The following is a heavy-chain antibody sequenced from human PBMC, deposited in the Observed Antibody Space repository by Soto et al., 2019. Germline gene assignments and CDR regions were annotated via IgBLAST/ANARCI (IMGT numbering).Heavy chain of an antibody. D-gene: IGHD6-6*01. CDR1: VFTFSDHA. CDR2: ISPVGTNE. V-gene: IGHV3-30-3*01. J-gene: IGHJ1*01. CDR3: ARENSSISPRLIQH. Sequence: GGSLRLACVASVFTFSDHAMHLARQAPGKGLEWVALISPVGTNEYYADSAKGRFSISRDNSKNTLYLHMNSLRPEDTALYYCARENSSISPRLIQHWGHGTMVTVSS.